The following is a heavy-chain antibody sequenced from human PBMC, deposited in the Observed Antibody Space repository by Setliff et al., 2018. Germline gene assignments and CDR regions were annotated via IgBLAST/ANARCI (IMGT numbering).Heavy chain of an antibody. CDR1: AFTFKNYW. CDR2: IKGDGSEK. Sequence: GGSLRLSCAASAFTFKNYWMSWVRQAPGKGLEWVANIKGDGSEKFYLDSVKGRFTISRDNAKNSLYLQMNSLRAEDTAVYYCAGLLVATIRHDAFDIWGQGTMVTVSS. D-gene: IGHD5-12*01. J-gene: IGHJ3*02. CDR3: AGLLVATIRHDAFDI. V-gene: IGHV3-7*03.